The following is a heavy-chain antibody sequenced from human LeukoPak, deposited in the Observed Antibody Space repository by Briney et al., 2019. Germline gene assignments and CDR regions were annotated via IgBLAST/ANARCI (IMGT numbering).Heavy chain of an antibody. D-gene: IGHD1-26*01. CDR1: GYTFTGYY. Sequence: ASVKVSCKASGYTFTGYYMHWVRQAPGQGLEWMGWINPNSGGTNYAQKFQGRVTMTRDTSISPAYMELSRLRSDDTAVYYCARGARGRMGATGYWGQGTLVTVSS. J-gene: IGHJ4*02. CDR3: ARGARGRMGATGY. CDR2: INPNSGGT. V-gene: IGHV1-2*02.